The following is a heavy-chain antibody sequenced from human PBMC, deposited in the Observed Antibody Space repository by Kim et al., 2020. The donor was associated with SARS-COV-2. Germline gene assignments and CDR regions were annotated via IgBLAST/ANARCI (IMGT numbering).Heavy chain of an antibody. CDR3: ARGGYFDWLLSPLERVYGMDV. D-gene: IGHD3-9*01. CDR2: ISAYNGNT. Sequence: ASLKVSCKASGYTFTSYGISWVRQAPGQGLEWMGWISAYNGNTNYAQKLQGRVTMTTDTSTSTAYMELRSLRSDDTAVYYCARGGYFDWLLSPLERVYGMDVWGQGTTVTVSS. J-gene: IGHJ6*02. V-gene: IGHV1-18*01. CDR1: GYTFTSYG.